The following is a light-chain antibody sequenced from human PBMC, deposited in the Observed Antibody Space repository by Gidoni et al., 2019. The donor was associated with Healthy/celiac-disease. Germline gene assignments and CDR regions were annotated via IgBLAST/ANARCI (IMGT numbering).Light chain of an antibody. CDR2: KAS. Sequence: IQMTQSPSTLSASVGDRVTITCRASQSISSWLAWYQQKPGKAPKLLIYKASSLESGVPSRFSGSVSGTEFTLTISSLQPDDFATYYCQQYNSYSLTFGGGTKVEIK. V-gene: IGKV1-5*03. CDR1: QSISSW. J-gene: IGKJ4*01. CDR3: QQYNSYSLT.